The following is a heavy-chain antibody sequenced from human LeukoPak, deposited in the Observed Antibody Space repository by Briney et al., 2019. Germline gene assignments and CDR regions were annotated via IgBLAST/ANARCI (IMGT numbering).Heavy chain of an antibody. J-gene: IGHJ5*02. CDR2: IKQDGSEK. CDR1: GFTFSSYW. Sequence: QPGGSLRLSCAASGFTFSSYWMSWVRQAPGKGLEWVANIKQDGSEKYYVDSVKGRFTISRDNAKNSLYLQMNSLRAEDTAVYYCARDTKYQLLLRSPLTWGQGTLVTVSS. CDR3: ARDTKYQLLLRSPLT. V-gene: IGHV3-7*01. D-gene: IGHD2-2*01.